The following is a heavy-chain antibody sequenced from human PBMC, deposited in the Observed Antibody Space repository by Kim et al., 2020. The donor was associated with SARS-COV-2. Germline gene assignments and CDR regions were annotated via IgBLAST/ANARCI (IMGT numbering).Heavy chain of an antibody. D-gene: IGHD3-22*01. V-gene: IGHV4-39*07. Sequence: LKSRVTISVDTSKNQFSLKLSSVTAADTAVYYCAREYYYDSSGYHYYFDYWGQGTLVTVSS. J-gene: IGHJ4*02. CDR3: AREYYYDSSGYHYYFDY.